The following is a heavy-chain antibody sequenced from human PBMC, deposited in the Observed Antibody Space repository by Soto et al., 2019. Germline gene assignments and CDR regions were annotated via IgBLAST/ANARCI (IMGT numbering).Heavy chain of an antibody. CDR3: ARDLGGPDY. CDR2: LSSDGFGA. D-gene: IGHD3-16*01. V-gene: IGHV3-74*03. J-gene: IGHJ4*02. Sequence: EVHLEESGGGLVQPGGSLRHSCAASGFSLSPYWMHWVRQVPGRGLEWVARLSSDGFGAAYADSVKGRFFISRDIARNTLSLQMNSLRADDAAVYYCARDLGGPDYWGRGTSVTVSS. CDR1: GFSLSPYW.